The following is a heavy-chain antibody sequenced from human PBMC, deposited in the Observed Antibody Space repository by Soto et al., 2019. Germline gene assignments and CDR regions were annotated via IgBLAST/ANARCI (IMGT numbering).Heavy chain of an antibody. V-gene: IGHV3-23*01. CDR2: ISNNGDAT. CDR1: GFTFDNYA. Sequence: GGSLRLSCAASGFTFDNYAFNWVRQAPGKGLEWVSTISNNGDATYYSDSVNGRFTISRDNSKNTLYLQMTSLRAEDTATYYCAKGSVNGGRLLEVDYWGQGTVVTVSS. CDR3: AKGSVNGGRLLEVDY. D-gene: IGHD2-8*01. J-gene: IGHJ4*02.